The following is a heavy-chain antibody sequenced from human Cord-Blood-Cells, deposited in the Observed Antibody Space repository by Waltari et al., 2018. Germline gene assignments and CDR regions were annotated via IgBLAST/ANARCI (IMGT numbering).Heavy chain of an antibody. CDR2: IIPFLGIA. D-gene: IGHD1-1*01. CDR3: ARGGNWQDAFDI. J-gene: IGHJ3*02. Sequence: QVQLVQSGAEVKKPGSSVKVSCKASGGTFSSYAISWVRQAPGQGLEWMGRIIPFLGIANYAQKFQGRVTITADKSTSTAYMELSSLRSEDTAVYYCARGGNWQDAFDIWGQGTMVTVSS. CDR1: GGTFSSYA. V-gene: IGHV1-69*09.